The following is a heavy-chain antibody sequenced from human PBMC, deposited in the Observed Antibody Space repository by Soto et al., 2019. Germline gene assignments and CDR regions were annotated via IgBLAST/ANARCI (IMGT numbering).Heavy chain of an antibody. CDR1: GFSFSDRA. CDR3: ANRRGQQRQNWWFDV. V-gene: IGHV3-23*01. Sequence: EVQLLESGGGLVQPGGSLRLSCVASGFSFSDRAMAWVRQAPGKGLEWVSDISSDGGDTFYADSVKGRFTISRDNVKKTVHLQMNRLREADTAPYYWANRRGQQRQNWWFDVWGHGTLVSVSS. J-gene: IGHJ2*01. CDR2: ISSDGGDT. D-gene: IGHD6-13*01.